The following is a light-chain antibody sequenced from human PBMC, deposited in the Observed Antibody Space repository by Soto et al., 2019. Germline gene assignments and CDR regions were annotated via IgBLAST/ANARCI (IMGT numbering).Light chain of an antibody. CDR2: EVS. J-gene: IGLJ1*01. CDR1: SSDVGGYNY. V-gene: IGLV2-14*01. CDR3: SSYTSSSTLNV. Sequence: QDALAQPASVSGSPGQSITISCTGTSSDVGGYNYVSWYQQHPGKAPKLMIYEVSNRPSGVSNRFSGSKSGNTASLTISGLQAEDEADYYCSSYTSSSTLNVFGTGTKVTVL.